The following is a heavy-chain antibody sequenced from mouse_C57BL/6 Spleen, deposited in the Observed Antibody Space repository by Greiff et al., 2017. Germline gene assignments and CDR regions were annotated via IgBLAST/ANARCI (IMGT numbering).Heavy chain of an antibody. J-gene: IGHJ3*01. D-gene: IGHD2-10*01. CDR1: GYAFSSSW. CDR2: IYPGDGDT. V-gene: IGHV1-82*01. Sequence: VQLHQSGPELVKPGASVKISCKASGYAFSSSWMNWVKQRPGKGLEWIGRIYPGDGDTNYNGKFKGKATLTADKSSSTAYMQLSSLTSEDSAVYFCATYYGNPGGFAYWGQGTLVTVSA. CDR3: ATYYGNPGGFAY.